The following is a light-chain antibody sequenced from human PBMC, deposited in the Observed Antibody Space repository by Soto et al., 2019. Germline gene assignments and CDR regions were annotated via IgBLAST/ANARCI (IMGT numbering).Light chain of an antibody. CDR2: SAS. CDR1: QSISDT. Sequence: EIVMTQSPATLSVSPGGRATLSCRASQSISDTLAWYQQKPGQAHRPLIYSASRRATGFPGRFSGSGSGTDFTLTISRLEPEDFAVYYCKQDYNLPWTFGQGTKVDIK. CDR3: KQDYNLPWT. J-gene: IGKJ1*01. V-gene: IGKV3-15*01.